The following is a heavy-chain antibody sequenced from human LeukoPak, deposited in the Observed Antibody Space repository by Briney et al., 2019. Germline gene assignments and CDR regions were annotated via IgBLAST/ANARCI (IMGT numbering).Heavy chain of an antibody. Sequence: GASVKVSCKASGYTLTNYGLSWVRQAPGQGLEWMGWNSAYNGDTHYAQTVQGRVTMTRDTSTSTAYMELRSLRSDDTAVYYCARDFEHCTTSSCYALFDYWGQGTLVTVSS. V-gene: IGHV1-18*01. J-gene: IGHJ4*02. CDR2: NSAYNGDT. CDR1: GYTLTNYG. D-gene: IGHD2-2*01. CDR3: ARDFEHCTTSSCYALFDY.